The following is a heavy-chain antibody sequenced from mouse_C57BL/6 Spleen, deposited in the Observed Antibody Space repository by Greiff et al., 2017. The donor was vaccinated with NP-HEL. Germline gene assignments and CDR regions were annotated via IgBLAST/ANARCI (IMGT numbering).Heavy chain of an antibody. Sequence: VKLQQPGAELVMPGASVKLSCKASGYTFTSYWMHWVKQRPGQGLEWIGEIDPSDSYTNYNQKFKGKSTLTVDKSSSTAYMQLSSLTSEDSAVYYCAHGSSPYYFDYWGQGTTLTVSS. D-gene: IGHD1-1*01. J-gene: IGHJ2*01. V-gene: IGHV1-69*01. CDR2: IDPSDSYT. CDR3: AHGSSPYYFDY. CDR1: GYTFTSYW.